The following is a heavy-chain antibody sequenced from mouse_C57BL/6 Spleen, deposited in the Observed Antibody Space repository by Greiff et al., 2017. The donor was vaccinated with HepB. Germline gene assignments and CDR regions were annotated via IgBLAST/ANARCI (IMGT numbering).Heavy chain of an antibody. D-gene: IGHD2-5*01. J-gene: IGHJ4*01. CDR2: IYPGSGST. CDR1: SYTFTSYW. CDR3: ARRGHYSNFYYAMDY. V-gene: IGHV1-55*01. Sequence: QVQLQQPGAELVKPGASVKMSCKASSYTFTSYWITWVKQRPGQGLEWIGDIYPGSGSTNYNEKFKSKATLTVDTSSSTAYMQLSSLTSEDSAVYYCARRGHYSNFYYAMDYWGQGTSVTVSS.